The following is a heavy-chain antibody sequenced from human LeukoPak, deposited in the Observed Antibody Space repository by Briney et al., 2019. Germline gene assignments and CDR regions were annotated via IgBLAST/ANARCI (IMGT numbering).Heavy chain of an antibody. D-gene: IGHD6-25*01. Sequence: GGSLRLSCELSGFTFSSYSMNWVRQAPGRGLEWVSYISIRGDTIYYADSVKGRFTVSRDNVKNSLYLHMNSLRAEDTAVYFCARAHLSSGRIGYRTLDYWGQGTLVTVSS. J-gene: IGHJ4*02. CDR3: ARAHLSSGRIGYRTLDY. CDR1: GFTFSSYS. CDR2: ISIRGDTI. V-gene: IGHV3-48*01.